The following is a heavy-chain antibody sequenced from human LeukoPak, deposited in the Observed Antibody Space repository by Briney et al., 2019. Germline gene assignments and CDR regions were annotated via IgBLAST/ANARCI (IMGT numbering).Heavy chain of an antibody. Sequence: SETLSLTCTVSGGSISSYYWSWIRQPPGKGLEWIGYIYYSGSTNYNPSLKSRVTISVDTSKNQFSLKLSSVTAADTAVYYCARDRLGYYDILTGHSYYYGMDVWGQGTTVTVSS. CDR3: ARDRLGYYDILTGHSYYYGMDV. CDR1: GGSISSYY. V-gene: IGHV4-59*01. D-gene: IGHD3-9*01. CDR2: IYYSGST. J-gene: IGHJ6*02.